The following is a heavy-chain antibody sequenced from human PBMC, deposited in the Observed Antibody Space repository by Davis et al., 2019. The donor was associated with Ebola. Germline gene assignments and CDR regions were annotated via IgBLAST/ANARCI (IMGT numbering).Heavy chain of an antibody. Sequence: SETLSLTCAVSGGSISSSNWWSWVRQPPGKGLEWIGEINHSGSTNYNPSLKSRVTISVDTSKNQFSLKLSSVTAADTAVYYCARVVFVAGATPTWYFDLWGRGTLVTVSS. D-gene: IGHD2-15*01. CDR3: ARVVFVAGATPTWYFDL. J-gene: IGHJ2*01. CDR2: INHSGST. CDR1: GGSISSSNW. V-gene: IGHV4-4*02.